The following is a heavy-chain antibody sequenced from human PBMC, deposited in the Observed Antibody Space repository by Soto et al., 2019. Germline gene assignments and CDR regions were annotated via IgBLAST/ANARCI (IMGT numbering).Heavy chain of an antibody. Sequence: QVQLVESGGGVVQPGRSLRLSCAASGFTFSSYGMHWVRQAPGKGLEWVAVIWYDGSNKYYADSVKGRFTISRDNAKNTLYLQMNCLRAEDTAVYYCARDSVPELRVRDFKHFDSWGQGTLVTVSS. D-gene: IGHD1-26*01. CDR1: GFTFSSYG. J-gene: IGHJ4*02. CDR3: ARDSVPELRVRDFKHFDS. V-gene: IGHV3-33*01. CDR2: IWYDGSNK.